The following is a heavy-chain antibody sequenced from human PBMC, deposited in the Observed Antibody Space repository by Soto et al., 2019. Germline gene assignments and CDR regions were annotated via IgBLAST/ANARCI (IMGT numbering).Heavy chain of an antibody. CDR2: MNPNSGTK. Sequence: ASVKVSCKTSGYTFTTFNINWVRQAPGQGLEWMGWMNPNSGTKGYAQKFQDRLTLTRDTSITTAYMELSSLTSDDTAIYCFVRYGVAASYWGQGTQVTVSS. J-gene: IGHJ4*02. CDR1: GYTFTTFN. D-gene: IGHD2-8*01. CDR3: VRYGVAASY. V-gene: IGHV1-8*02.